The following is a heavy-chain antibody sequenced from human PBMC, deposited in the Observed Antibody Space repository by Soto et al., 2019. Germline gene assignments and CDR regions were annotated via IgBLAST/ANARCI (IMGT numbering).Heavy chain of an antibody. D-gene: IGHD6-13*01. V-gene: IGHV1-18*01. CDR2: ISAYNGNT. Sequence: ASVKVSCKASGYTYTSYGISWVLQAPGQGLEWMGWISAYNGNTNYAQKLQGRVTMTTDTSTSTAYMELRSLRSDDTAVYYCARVSRIGYSRSFVYQFDYWGQATLVTVSS. CDR1: GYTYTSYG. CDR3: ARVSRIGYSRSFVYQFDY. J-gene: IGHJ4*02.